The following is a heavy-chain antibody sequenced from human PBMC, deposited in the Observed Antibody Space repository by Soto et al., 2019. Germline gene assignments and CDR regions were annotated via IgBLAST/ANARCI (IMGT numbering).Heavy chain of an antibody. CDR3: ARRGKKSFYYYMDV. CDR1: GGSISSYY. J-gene: IGHJ6*03. Sequence: QVQLQESGPGLVKPSETLSLTCTVSGGSISSYYWTWVRQSPGKGLEWIGYVFSSGSTNYNPSLESRVTISLDTSKNQFSLKVISVTAADTAVYYCARRGKKSFYYYMDVSGKGTTVTVSS. V-gene: IGHV4-59*08. CDR2: VFSSGST.